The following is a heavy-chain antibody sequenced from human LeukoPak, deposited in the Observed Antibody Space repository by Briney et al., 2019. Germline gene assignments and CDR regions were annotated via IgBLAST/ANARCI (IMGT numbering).Heavy chain of an antibody. J-gene: IGHJ6*02. CDR1: GGSFSGYY. CDR3: ASRIVATTPRYYYGMDV. CDR2: INHSGST. V-gene: IGHV4-34*01. D-gene: IGHD5-12*01. Sequence: SETLSLTCAVYGGSFSGYYWSWIRQPPGKGLEWIGKINHSGSTNYNPSLKSRVTISVDTSKDQFSLKLSSVTAADTAVYYCASRIVATTPRYYYGMDVWGQGTTVTVS.